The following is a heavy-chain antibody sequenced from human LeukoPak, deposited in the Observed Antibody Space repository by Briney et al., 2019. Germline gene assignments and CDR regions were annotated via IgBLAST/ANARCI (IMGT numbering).Heavy chain of an antibody. CDR2: INPNSGGT. CDR3: ARAVQWGANDY. Sequence: ASVKVSCKASGYTFTDYNIHWVRQAPGQGLEYMGWINPNSGGTGPTQTFQGRVTMTGDTSISTAYMELSRLTSGDTAVYYCARAVQWGANDYWGQGTLVNVSS. V-gene: IGHV1-2*02. CDR1: GYTFTDYN. J-gene: IGHJ4*02. D-gene: IGHD1-26*01.